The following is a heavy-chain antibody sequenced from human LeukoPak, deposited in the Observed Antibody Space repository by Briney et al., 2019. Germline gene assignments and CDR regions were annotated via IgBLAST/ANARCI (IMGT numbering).Heavy chain of an antibody. CDR1: GYSFTSYW. CDR2: IYPGDSDT. V-gene: IGHV5-51*01. D-gene: IGHD3-22*01. J-gene: IGHJ4*02. CDR3: ARRPYYYDSSGYYPFDY. Sequence: GESLKISCKGSGYSFTSYWIGWVRQMPGKGLEWMGIIYPGDSDTRYSPSFQGQVTISADKSISPAYLQWSSLKASDTAMYYCARRPYYYDSSGYYPFDYWGQGTLVTVSS.